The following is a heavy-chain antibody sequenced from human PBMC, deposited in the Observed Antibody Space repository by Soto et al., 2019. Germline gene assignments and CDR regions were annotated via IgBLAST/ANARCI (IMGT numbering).Heavy chain of an antibody. CDR2: IIPIFGTA. CDR1: GGTFSSYA. CDR3: ASPTKPLYYYYGMDV. V-gene: IGHV1-69*12. D-gene: IGHD1-1*01. J-gene: IGHJ6*02. Sequence: QVQLVQSGAEVKKPGSSVKVSCKASGGTFSSYAISWVRQAPGQGLEWMGGIIPIFGTANYAQKFQGRVTXXAAESTSTAYMELSSLRSEDTAVYYCASPTKPLYYYYGMDVWGQGTTVTVSS.